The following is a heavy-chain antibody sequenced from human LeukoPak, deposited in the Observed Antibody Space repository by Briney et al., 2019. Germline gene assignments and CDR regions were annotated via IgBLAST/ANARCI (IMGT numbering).Heavy chain of an antibody. J-gene: IGHJ4*02. CDR2: ISYDGSNK. CDR1: GFTFSSYA. V-gene: IGHV3-30*04. D-gene: IGHD6-13*01. Sequence: GGSLRLSCAASGFTFSSYAMHWVRQAPGKGLEWVAVISYDGSNKYYADSVKGRFTISRDNSKNTLYLQMNSLRAEDTAVYYCARRGSSSWYHYFDYWGQGTLVTVSS. CDR3: ARRGSSSWYHYFDY.